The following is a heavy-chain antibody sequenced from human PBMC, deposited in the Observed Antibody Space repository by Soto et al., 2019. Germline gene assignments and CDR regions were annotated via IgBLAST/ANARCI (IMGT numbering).Heavy chain of an antibody. CDR1: GFTFTSSA. CDR3: AKDRPRRTSGYFFDY. Sequence: SVKVSCKASGFTFTSSAVQWVRQARGQRLEWMGWIVVGSSNTNYAQKLQERVTITRDMSTSTAYMELSSLRAEDTALYDCAKDRPRRTSGYFFDYWGQGTPVTVSS. D-gene: IGHD1-1*01. CDR2: IVVGSSNT. J-gene: IGHJ4*02. V-gene: IGHV1-58*01.